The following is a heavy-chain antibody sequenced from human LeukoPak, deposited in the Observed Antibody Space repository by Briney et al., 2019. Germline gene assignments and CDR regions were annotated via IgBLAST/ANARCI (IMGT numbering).Heavy chain of an antibody. CDR2: INQDGSQK. Sequence: PGGSLRLSCAASGLTFSRHWMSWVRQAPGKGLEWVTHINQDGSQKNSVDSVKGRCTISRDNAKNSVYLQMNSLRAEDTAVYYCARPTSGGAFDIWGQGTMVVVSP. V-gene: IGHV3-7*01. CDR3: ARPTSGGAFDI. CDR1: GLTFSRHW. J-gene: IGHJ3*02. D-gene: IGHD6-25*01.